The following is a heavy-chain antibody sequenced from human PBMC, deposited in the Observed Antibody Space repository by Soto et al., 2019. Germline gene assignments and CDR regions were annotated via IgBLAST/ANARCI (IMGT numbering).Heavy chain of an antibody. V-gene: IGHV3-9*01. CDR3: AKALSSGSTDFDY. Sequence: EVQLVESGGGLVQPGRSLRLSCAASGFTFDDYAMHWVRQAPGKGLEWVSGISWNSGSIGYADSVKGRFTISRDNAKNSLYLQMNSLRAEDTALYYRAKALSSGSTDFDYWGQGTLVTVSS. CDR1: GFTFDDYA. CDR2: ISWNSGSI. D-gene: IGHD6-19*01. J-gene: IGHJ4*02.